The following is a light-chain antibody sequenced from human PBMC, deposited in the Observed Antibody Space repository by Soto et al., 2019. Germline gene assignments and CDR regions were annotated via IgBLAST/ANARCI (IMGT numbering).Light chain of an antibody. CDR1: SSDVGSYNY. V-gene: IGLV2-14*01. CDR3: RSYTTRTTLSV. Sequence: QSVLTQPASVSGSPGQSITIACTGTSSDVGSYNYVSWYQLHPGKAPKLMIYEVSNRPSGVSNRFSGSKSGDTASLTISGLQAEDEAYYYCRSYTTRTTLSVF. CDR2: EVS. J-gene: IGLJ1*01.